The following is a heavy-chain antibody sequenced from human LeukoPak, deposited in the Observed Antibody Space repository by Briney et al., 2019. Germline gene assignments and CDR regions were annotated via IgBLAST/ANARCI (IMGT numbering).Heavy chain of an antibody. Sequence: PGGSLRLSCAASGFTFSSYSMNWVRQAPGKGLEWLSIISYDGSKKYDADSVKGRFSISRDNSKNTLYLQLNSLRSDDTAVYSCARASGTDRKSDFYYMDVWGKGTTVTVSS. D-gene: IGHD1-14*01. CDR2: ISYDGSKK. CDR1: GFTFSSYS. CDR3: ARASGTDRKSDFYYMDV. J-gene: IGHJ6*03. V-gene: IGHV3-30*03.